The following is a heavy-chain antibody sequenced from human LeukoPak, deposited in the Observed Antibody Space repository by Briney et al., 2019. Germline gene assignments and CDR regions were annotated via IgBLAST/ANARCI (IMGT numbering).Heavy chain of an antibody. CDR3: ARVSWFPGTSYYYMDV. CDR2: IYTSGST. J-gene: IGHJ6*03. Sequence: SQTLSLTCTVSGGSISSGSYYWSWIRQPAGKGLEWIGRIYTSGSTNYNPSLKSRVTISVDTSKNQFSLKLSSVTAADTAVYYCARVSWFPGTSYYYMDVWGKGTTVTVSS. CDR1: GGSISSGSYY. D-gene: IGHD1-1*01. V-gene: IGHV4-61*02.